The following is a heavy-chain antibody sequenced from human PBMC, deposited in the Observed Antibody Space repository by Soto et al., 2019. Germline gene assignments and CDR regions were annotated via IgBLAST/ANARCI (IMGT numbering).Heavy chain of an antibody. D-gene: IGHD6-13*01. J-gene: IGHJ6*02. Sequence: PGGSLRLSCAASGFTFSSYWMSWVRQAPGKGLEWVANIKQDGSEKYYVDSVKGRFTISRDNAKNSLYLQMNSLRAEDTAVYYCARAFSSSSWYYYYYGMDVWGQGTTVTVSS. CDR3: ARAFSSSSWYYYYYGMDV. V-gene: IGHV3-7*01. CDR2: IKQDGSEK. CDR1: GFTFSSYW.